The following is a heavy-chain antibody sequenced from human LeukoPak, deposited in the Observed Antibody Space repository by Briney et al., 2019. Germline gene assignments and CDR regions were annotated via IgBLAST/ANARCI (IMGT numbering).Heavy chain of an antibody. CDR2: IYYSGST. CDR1: GGSISSSSHY. Sequence: PSETLSLTCTVSGGSISSSSHYWGWIRQPPGKGLEWIGSIYYSGSTYYNPSLKSRVTISVDTSKNQFSLKLSSVTAADTAVYYCARHRGWFGELLLPPDYWGQGTLVTVSS. V-gene: IGHV4-39*01. D-gene: IGHD3-10*01. J-gene: IGHJ4*02. CDR3: ARHRGWFGELLLPPDY.